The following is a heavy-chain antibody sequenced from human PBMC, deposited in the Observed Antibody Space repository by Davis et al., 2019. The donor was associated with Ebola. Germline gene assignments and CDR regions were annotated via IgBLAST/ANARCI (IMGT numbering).Heavy chain of an antibody. J-gene: IGHJ6*02. CDR2: ISAYNGNT. CDR3: ARDGSYDGYNSYYYYYGMDV. D-gene: IGHD5-24*01. Sequence: ASVKVSCKASGYTFTSYGISWVRQAPGQGLEWMGWISAYNGNTNYAQKLQGRVTMTTDTSTSTAYMELRSLRSDDTAVYYCARDGSYDGYNSYYYYYGMDVWGQGTTVTVSS. V-gene: IGHV1-18*01. CDR1: GYTFTSYG.